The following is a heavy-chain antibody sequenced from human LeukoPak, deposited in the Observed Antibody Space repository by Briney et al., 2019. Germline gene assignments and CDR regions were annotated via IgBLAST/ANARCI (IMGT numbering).Heavy chain of an antibody. J-gene: IGHJ4*02. CDR3: ATETNGRHYDY. CDR2: VSSSSSYI. V-gene: IGHV3-21*01. CDR1: GFTFSSYS. Sequence: GGSLRLSCAASGFTFSSYSMNWVRQAPGKGLEWVSSVSSSSSYIYYADSVKGRFTISTDNAKNSLYLQMNSLRAEDTAVYYCATETNGRHYDYWGQGTLLTVSS. D-gene: IGHD1-14*01.